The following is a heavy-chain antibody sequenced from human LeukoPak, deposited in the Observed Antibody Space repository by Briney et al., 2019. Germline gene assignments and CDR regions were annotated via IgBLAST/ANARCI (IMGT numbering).Heavy chain of an antibody. J-gene: IGHJ5*02. V-gene: IGHV1-2*02. CDR2: INPNSGGT. D-gene: IGHD1-26*01. CDR3: ARGLYSGRPNWFDP. Sequence: ASVKVSCKAAGYTFTGYYMHWVRQAPGQGLEWMGWINPNSGGTNYAQKFQGRVTMTRDTSISTAYMELSRLRSDDTAVYYCARGLYSGRPNWFDPWGQGTLVTVSS. CDR1: GYTFTGYY.